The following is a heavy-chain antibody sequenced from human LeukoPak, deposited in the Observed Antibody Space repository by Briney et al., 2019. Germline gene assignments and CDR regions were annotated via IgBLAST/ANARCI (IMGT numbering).Heavy chain of an antibody. CDR2: LSGDGSDT. D-gene: IGHD1-26*01. Sequence: GGSLRLSCQASGFPFSTFPMSWVRQAPGKGLEWVSTLSGDGSDTYYADSVKGRFTISRDNSKNTLYLQVNSLRAEDTAVYYCAKGGKWDVTPFDYWGQGTLVTVSS. CDR1: GFPFSTFP. J-gene: IGHJ4*02. V-gene: IGHV3-23*01. CDR3: AKGGKWDVTPFDY.